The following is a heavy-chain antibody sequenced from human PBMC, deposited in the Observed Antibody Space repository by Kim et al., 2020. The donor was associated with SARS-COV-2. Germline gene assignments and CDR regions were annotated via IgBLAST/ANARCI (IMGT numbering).Heavy chain of an antibody. CDR1: GFTFSRYW. J-gene: IGHJ4*02. D-gene: IGHD6-13*01. CDR3: ARAVSSWPED. V-gene: IGHV3-74*01. Sequence: GGSLRLSCAASGFTFSRYWMHWVRQVPGKGLVWVSRVKSAGSSTSYADSVKGRFTISRDNAKDTLYLQMNSLRADDTAVYYCARAVSSWPEDWGQGTLVTVSS. CDR2: VKSAGSST.